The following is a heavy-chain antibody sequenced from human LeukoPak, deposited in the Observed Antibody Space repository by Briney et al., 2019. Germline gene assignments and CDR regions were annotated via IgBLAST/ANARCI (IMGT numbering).Heavy chain of an antibody. D-gene: IGHD6-13*01. V-gene: IGHV4-4*07. CDR1: GGSISSYY. CDR3: ARALIAAAGTIDAFDI. CDR2: IYTSGST. J-gene: IGHJ3*02. Sequence: SSETLSPTCTVSGGSISSYYWSWIRQPAGKGLEWIGRIYTSGSTNYNPSPKSRVTMSVDTSKNQFSLKLSSVTAADTAVYYCARALIAAAGTIDAFDIWGQGTMVTVSS.